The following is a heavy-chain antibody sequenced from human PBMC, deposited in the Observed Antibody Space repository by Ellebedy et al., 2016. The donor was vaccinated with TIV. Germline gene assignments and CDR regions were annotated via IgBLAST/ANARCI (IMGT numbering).Heavy chain of an antibody. CDR3: AKDRDGNYVDYMDV. V-gene: IGHV3-23*01. J-gene: IGHJ6*03. CDR1: GFNFGSYA. D-gene: IGHD4-17*01. Sequence: GGSLRLXXAASGFNFGSYAVTWVRQAPGKGLEWVSSISGTGLSTYYGDSVKGRFTISRHNSKNTLYLQMNSLRVEDTAVYYCAKDRDGNYVDYMDVWGKGTTVTVSS. CDR2: ISGTGLST.